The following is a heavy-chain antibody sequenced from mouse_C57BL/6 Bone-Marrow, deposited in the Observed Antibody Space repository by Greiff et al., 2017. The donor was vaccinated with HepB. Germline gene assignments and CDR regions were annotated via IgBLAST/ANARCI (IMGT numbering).Heavy chain of an antibody. Sequence: QVQLKQPGAELVKPGASVKLSCKASGYTFTSYWMHWVKQRPGRGLEWIGRIDPNSGGTKYNEKLKSKATLTVDKPSSTAYMQLRRLTSEDSAVYYCARGEDLTTSAAMDYWGQGTSVTVSS. J-gene: IGHJ4*01. CDR1: GYTFTSYW. CDR2: IDPNSGGT. V-gene: IGHV1-72*01. CDR3: ARGEDLTTSAAMDY. D-gene: IGHD1-1*01.